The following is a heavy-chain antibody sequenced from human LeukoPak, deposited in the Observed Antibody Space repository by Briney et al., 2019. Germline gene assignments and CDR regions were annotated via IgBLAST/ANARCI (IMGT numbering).Heavy chain of an antibody. CDR3: AKGSSSSRGYFDY. CDR2: ISGSGGST. CDR1: GFTFDDYA. Sequence: PGRSLRLSCAASGFTFDDYAMHWVRQAPGKGLEWVSAISGSGGSTYYADSVKGRFTISRDNSKNTLYLQMNSLRAEDTAVYYCAKGSSSSRGYFDYWGQGTLVTVSS. J-gene: IGHJ4*02. D-gene: IGHD6-6*01. V-gene: IGHV3-23*01.